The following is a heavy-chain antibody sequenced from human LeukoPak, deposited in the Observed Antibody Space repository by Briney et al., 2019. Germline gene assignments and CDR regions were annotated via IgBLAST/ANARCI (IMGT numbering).Heavy chain of an antibody. V-gene: IGHV4-31*03. CDR3: ARDSSHKLYDFWSGPGYNWFDP. D-gene: IGHD3-3*01. CDR2: IYYSGST. CDR1: GGSISSGGYY. Sequence: SETLSLTCTVSGGSISSGGYYWSWIRQHPGKGLEWIGYIYYSGSTYYNPPLKSRVTMSVDTSKNQFSLKLSSVTAADTAVYYCARDSSHKLYDFWSGPGYNWFDPWGQGTLVTVSS. J-gene: IGHJ5*02.